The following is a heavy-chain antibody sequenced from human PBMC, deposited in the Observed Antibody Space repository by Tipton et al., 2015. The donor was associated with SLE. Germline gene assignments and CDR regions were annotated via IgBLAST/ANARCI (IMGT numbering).Heavy chain of an antibody. D-gene: IGHD4-17*01. CDR1: GFTVSSNY. CDR3: ARGEVTMRVASDI. Sequence: VQLVQSGGGLVKPGGSLRLSCAASGFTVSSNYMSWVRQAPGKGLEWVSVIYSGGSTYYADSVKGRFTISRDNSKNALYLQINSLRAEDTAVYYCARGEVTMRVASDICGQGTMVTVS. J-gene: IGHJ3*02. CDR2: IYSGGST. V-gene: IGHV3-53*01.